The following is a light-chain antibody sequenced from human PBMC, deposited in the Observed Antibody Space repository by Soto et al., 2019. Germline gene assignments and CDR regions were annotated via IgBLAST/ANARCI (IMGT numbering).Light chain of an antibody. Sequence: DIVMTQSPDSLAVSLGERATINCKSSQSVFYSPKNKNYLAWYQQKPGQPPKLLIYWASTRESGVPDRFSGSGSGTYFTLTISSLQAEDVAVYYCQQYYATPLTFGPGTKVDIK. CDR1: QSVFYSPKNKNY. J-gene: IGKJ3*01. V-gene: IGKV4-1*01. CDR3: QQYYATPLT. CDR2: WAS.